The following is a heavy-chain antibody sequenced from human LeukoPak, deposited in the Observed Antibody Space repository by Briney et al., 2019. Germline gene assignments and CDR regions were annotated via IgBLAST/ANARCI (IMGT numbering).Heavy chain of an antibody. V-gene: IGHV4-34*01. Sequence: SETLSLTCAVYGGSFNGYYWNWIRQPPGKGLKWIGELNHDGSTNSNPSLTSRVTISVDTSKNQFSLKLNSLTAADTAVYYCARAPNEYQLLHPWAFDIWGQGTMVTVSS. J-gene: IGHJ3*02. CDR1: GGSFNGYY. CDR3: ARAPNEYQLLHPWAFDI. CDR2: LNHDGST. D-gene: IGHD2-2*02.